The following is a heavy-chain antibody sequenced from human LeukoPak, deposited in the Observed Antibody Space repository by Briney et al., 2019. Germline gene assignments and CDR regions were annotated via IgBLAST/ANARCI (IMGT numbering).Heavy chain of an antibody. CDR1: GGSISSYY. V-gene: IGHV4-59*01. CDR2: IYYSGST. CDR3: ARVRMKRFVGYYFDY. Sequence: SETLSLTCTVSGGSISSYYWSWIRQPPGKGLEWIGYIYYSGSTNYNPSLKSRVTISVDTSKNQFSLKLSSVTAADTAVYYCARVRMKRFVGYYFDYWGQGTLVTVSS. J-gene: IGHJ4*02. D-gene: IGHD3-3*01.